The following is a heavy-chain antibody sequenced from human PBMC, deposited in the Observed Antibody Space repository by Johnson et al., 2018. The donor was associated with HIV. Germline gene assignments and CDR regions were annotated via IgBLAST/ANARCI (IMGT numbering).Heavy chain of an antibody. V-gene: IGHV3-66*01. CDR1: GFTFSDYY. J-gene: IGHJ3*02. CDR2: IYSGGST. Sequence: VQLVESGGGLVQPGRSLRLSCAASGFTFSDYYMSWVRQAPGKGLEWVSVIYSGGSTYYADSVKGRFTISRDNSKNTLYLQMNSLRAEDTAVYYCAREGGATPAFDIWGQGTMVTVSS. CDR3: AREGGATPAFDI. D-gene: IGHD1-26*01.